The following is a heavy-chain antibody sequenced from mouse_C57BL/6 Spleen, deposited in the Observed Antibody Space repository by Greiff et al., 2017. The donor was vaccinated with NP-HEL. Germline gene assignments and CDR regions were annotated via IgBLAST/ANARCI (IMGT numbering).Heavy chain of an antibody. J-gene: IGHJ2*01. D-gene: IGHD1-1*01. CDR1: GYTFTDYE. CDR3: TRDTTVVVFDY. V-gene: IGHV1-15*01. CDR2: IDPETGGT. Sequence: VQLQQSGAELVRPGASVTLSGKASGYTFTDYEMHWVKQTPVHGLEWIGAIDPETGGTAYNQKFKGKAILTADKSSSTAYMELRSLTSEDSAVYYCTRDTTVVVFDYWGQSTTLTVSS.